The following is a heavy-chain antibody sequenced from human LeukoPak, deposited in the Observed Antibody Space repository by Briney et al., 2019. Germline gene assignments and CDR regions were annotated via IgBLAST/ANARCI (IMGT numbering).Heavy chain of an antibody. CDR1: GGSISSSSYY. D-gene: IGHD2-2*01. J-gene: IGHJ4*02. V-gene: IGHV4-39*01. Sequence: ASETLSLTCTVSGGSISSSSYYWGWIRQPPGKGLEWIGSIYYSGSTYYNPSLKSRVTISVDTSKNQFSLKLSSVTAADTAVYYCARGRGCSSTSCPKRFDYWGQGTLATVSS. CDR2: IYYSGST. CDR3: ARGRGCSSTSCPKRFDY.